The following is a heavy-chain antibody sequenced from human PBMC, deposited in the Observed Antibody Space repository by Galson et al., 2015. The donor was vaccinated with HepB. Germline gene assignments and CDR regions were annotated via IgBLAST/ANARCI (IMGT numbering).Heavy chain of an antibody. V-gene: IGHV3-30-3*01. J-gene: IGHJ4*02. CDR3: ARDGYVDTAINY. Sequence: SLRLSCAASGFTFSSYAMHWVRQAPGKGLEWVAVISYDGSNKYYADSVKGRFTISRDNSKNTLYLQMNSLRAEDTAVYYCARDGYVDTAINYWGQGTLVTVSS. CDR2: ISYDGSNK. CDR1: GFTFSSYA. D-gene: IGHD5-18*01.